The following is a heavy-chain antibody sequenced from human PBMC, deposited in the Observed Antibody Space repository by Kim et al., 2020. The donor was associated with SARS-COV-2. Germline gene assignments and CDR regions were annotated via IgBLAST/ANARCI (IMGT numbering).Heavy chain of an antibody. Sequence: NYNPSLKSRVTISVDKSKNQFSLKLSSVTAADTAVYYCAGNMGPAAALGYWGQGTLVTVSS. D-gene: IGHD2-2*01. J-gene: IGHJ4*02. V-gene: IGHV4-4*02. CDR3: AGNMGPAAALGY.